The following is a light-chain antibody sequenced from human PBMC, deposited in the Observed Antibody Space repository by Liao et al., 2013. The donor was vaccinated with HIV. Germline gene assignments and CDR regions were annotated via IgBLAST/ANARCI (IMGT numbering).Light chain of an antibody. Sequence: SYELTQPSSVSVSPGQTARITCSGDILKKYARWFQQKPGQAPVLVIYKDSERPSGIPERLSGSRSGTTVTLTISGAQAMDEADYYCQAWDSSNVVFGGGARLTVL. CDR1: ILKKY. J-gene: IGLJ2*01. CDR3: QAWDSSNVV. V-gene: IGLV3-27*01. CDR2: KDS.